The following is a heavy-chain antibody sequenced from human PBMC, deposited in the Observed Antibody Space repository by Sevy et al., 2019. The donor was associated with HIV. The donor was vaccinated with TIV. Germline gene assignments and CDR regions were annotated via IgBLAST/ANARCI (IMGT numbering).Heavy chain of an antibody. V-gene: IGHV4-34*01. CDR2: INHSGST. CDR1: GGSLSGYY. Sequence: SETLSLTCAVYGGSLSGYYWSWIRQPPGKGLEWIGEINHSGSTNYNPSLNSRVTISVDTSKNQFSLMLSSVTAADTAVCYCASSPLLSYCGGDCPYYFDYWGQGALVTVSS. D-gene: IGHD2-21*02. CDR3: ASSPLLSYCGGDCPYYFDY. J-gene: IGHJ4*02.